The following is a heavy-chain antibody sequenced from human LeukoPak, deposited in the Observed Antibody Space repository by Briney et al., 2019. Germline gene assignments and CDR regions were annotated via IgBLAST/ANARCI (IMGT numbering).Heavy chain of an antibody. Sequence: PGGSLRLSCAASGFTFSSYGMHWVRQAPGKGLGWVAFIRYDGSNKYYADSVKGRFTISRDNSKNTLYLQMNSLRAEDTAVYYCATRRDGYNWVDYWGQGTLVTVSS. CDR1: GFTFSSYG. V-gene: IGHV3-30*02. CDR3: ATRRDGYNWVDY. J-gene: IGHJ4*02. CDR2: IRYDGSNK. D-gene: IGHD5-24*01.